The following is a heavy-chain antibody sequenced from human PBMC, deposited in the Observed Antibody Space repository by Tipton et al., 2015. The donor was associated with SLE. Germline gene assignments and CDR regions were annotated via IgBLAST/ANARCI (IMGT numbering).Heavy chain of an antibody. CDR1: GGSISSHY. D-gene: IGHD6-25*01. J-gene: IGHJ4*02. CDR2: IYYSGST. Sequence: TLSLTCTASGGSISSHYWSWIRQPPGKGLEWIGYIYYSGSTNYNPFLKSRVTISVDTSKNQFSLKLSSVTAADTAVYYCARVSSDPPCWGQGTLVTVS. V-gene: IGHV4-59*11. CDR3: ARVSSDPPC.